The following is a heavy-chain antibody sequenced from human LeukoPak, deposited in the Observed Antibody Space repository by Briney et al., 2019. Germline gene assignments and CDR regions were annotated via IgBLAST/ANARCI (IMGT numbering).Heavy chain of an antibody. V-gene: IGHV4-39*01. CDR2: IWYSGSA. CDR1: GDSISGSDYY. J-gene: IGHJ5*02. Sequence: PSDTLSLTCNVSGDSISGSDYYWGWMRQPPGKGLEWIANIWYSGSAYYNPSLQSRVTITVDTSKNQFSLNVKSVTAGDSAVYYCLRHAGGIILTWGQGTRVAVSS. CDR3: LRHAGGIILT. D-gene: IGHD1-1*01.